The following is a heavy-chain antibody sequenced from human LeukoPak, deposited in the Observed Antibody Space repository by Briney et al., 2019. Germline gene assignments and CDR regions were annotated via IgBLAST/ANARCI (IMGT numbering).Heavy chain of an antibody. J-gene: IGHJ5*02. CDR3: ARDDYGDYAGWFDP. CDR2: IYTSGST. V-gene: IGHV4-61*02. D-gene: IGHD4-17*01. Sequence: SEALSLTCTVPGGSISSGSYYWSWIRQPAGKGLEWIGRIYTSGSTNYNPSLKSRVTISVDTSKNQFSLKLSSVTAADTAVYYCARDDYGDYAGWFDPWGQGTLVTVSS. CDR1: GGSISSGSYY.